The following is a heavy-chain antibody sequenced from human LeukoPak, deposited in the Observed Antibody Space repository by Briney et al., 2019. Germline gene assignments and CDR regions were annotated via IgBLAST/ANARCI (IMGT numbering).Heavy chain of an antibody. J-gene: IGHJ6*03. CDR2: IYSSGST. Sequence: PSETLSLTCTVSGGSISRYYWSWIRQPAGKGLEWIGRIYSSGSTTYNPSLKSRVTMSIDTSKNQFSLKLSFVTAADTALYYCARALLAVTRHYMDVWGKGTTVTVSS. CDR1: GGSISRYY. D-gene: IGHD2-8*02. V-gene: IGHV4-4*07. CDR3: ARALLAVTRHYMDV.